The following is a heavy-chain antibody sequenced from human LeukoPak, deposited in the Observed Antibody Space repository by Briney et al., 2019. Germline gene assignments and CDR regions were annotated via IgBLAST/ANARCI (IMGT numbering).Heavy chain of an antibody. J-gene: IGHJ4*02. D-gene: IGHD2-2*01. CDR2: INPTGDST. V-gene: IGHV1-46*01. CDR3: ARHPSPQLHHFDY. Sequence: ASVKVSCKASGYTFTNCYIHWVRQAPGQGLEWMGIINPTGDSTSYAQNFQARVTMTRDTSTNTVHMELSSLRSEDTAVYYCARHPSPQLHHFDYWGQGTLVTVSS. CDR1: GYTFTNCY.